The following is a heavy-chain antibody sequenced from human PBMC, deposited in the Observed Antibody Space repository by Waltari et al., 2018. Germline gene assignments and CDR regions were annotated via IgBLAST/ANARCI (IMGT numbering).Heavy chain of an antibody. D-gene: IGHD1-1*01. CDR3: ARDRNPFRMQNWFDP. CDR2: IRYDGSNT. J-gene: IGHJ5*02. Sequence: QVQLVESGGGVVQPGRSLRLSCAASGFTFSSHGMHWVRQAPRKGLEWLAVIRYDGSNTDIAESVKCRFTISRDKSKNTLYLQMNSLRAEDTAVYYCARDRNPFRMQNWFDPWGQGTLVTVSS. CDR1: GFTFSSHG. V-gene: IGHV3-33*01.